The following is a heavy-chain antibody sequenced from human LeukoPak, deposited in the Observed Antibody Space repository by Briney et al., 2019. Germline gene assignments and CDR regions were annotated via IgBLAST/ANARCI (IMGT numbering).Heavy chain of an antibody. CDR1: GFTFEDYA. CDR3: AKEIDTLGTNAFDI. CDR2: ISGDGGST. Sequence: GGSLRLSCAASGFTFEDYAMHWVRQAPGKGLEWVSLISGDGGSTYYADSVRGRFTISRDNSKNSLYLQMDSLRTEGTAFYYCAKEIDTLGTNAFDIWGQGTMVTVSS. V-gene: IGHV3-43*02. D-gene: IGHD2-15*01. J-gene: IGHJ3*02.